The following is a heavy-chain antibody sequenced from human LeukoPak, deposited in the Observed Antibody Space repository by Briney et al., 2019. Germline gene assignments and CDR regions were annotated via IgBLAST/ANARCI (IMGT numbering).Heavy chain of an antibody. V-gene: IGHV4-34*01. CDR2: INHSGST. D-gene: IGHD1-26*01. CDR3: ARGLVDFDY. CDR1: GGSFSGYY. Sequence: SETLSLTCAVYGGSFSGYYWSWIRQPPGKGLEWIGEINHSGSTNYNPSLKSRVTISVDTSKNQLSLKLRSVTAADTALYYCARGLVDFDYWGQGTLVTVSS. J-gene: IGHJ4*02.